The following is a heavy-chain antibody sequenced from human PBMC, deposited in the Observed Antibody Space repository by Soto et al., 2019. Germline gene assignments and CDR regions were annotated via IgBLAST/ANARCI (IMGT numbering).Heavy chain of an antibody. J-gene: IGHJ4*02. CDR2: IYYSGST. Sequence: SETLSLTCTVSGGSISSYYWSWIRQPPGKGLEWIGYIYYSGSTNYNPSLKSRVTISVDTSKNQFSLKLSSVTAADTAVYYCARAYGHYLFDYSGRGTLDTVSS. D-gene: IGHD4-17*01. CDR1: GGSISSYY. CDR3: ARAYGHYLFDY. V-gene: IGHV4-59*01.